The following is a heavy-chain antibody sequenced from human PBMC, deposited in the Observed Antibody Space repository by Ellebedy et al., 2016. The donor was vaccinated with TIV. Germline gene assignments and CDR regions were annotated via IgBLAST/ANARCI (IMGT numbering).Heavy chain of an antibody. D-gene: IGHD4-17*01. V-gene: IGHV3-23*01. Sequence: GESLKISCAASGFTFMNYAMTWVRQAPGQGLEWVSVITGSGGKTYYADSVKGRFTISRDNSKNMVYLQMNSLRVEDTAVYYCAKSLGKGDYSSVSWGQGILVTVSS. CDR3: AKSLGKGDYSSVS. J-gene: IGHJ5*02. CDR2: ITGSGGKT. CDR1: GFTFMNYA.